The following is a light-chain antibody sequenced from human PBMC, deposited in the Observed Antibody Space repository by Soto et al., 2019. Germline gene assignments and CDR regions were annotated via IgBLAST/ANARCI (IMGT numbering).Light chain of an antibody. V-gene: IGLV2-14*01. CDR3: YSFTSGNTLYV. CDR2: EVS. CDR1: TSDVGGYDY. J-gene: IGLJ1*01. Sequence: QSVLTQPASVSGSPGQSITISCTGTTSDVGGYDYVAWDQRPAGQATKLLIYEVSSRPAGVSHRFSGAKSGNTASLSISGLQVEEEADYYCYSFTSGNTLYVFGTGTKVTVL.